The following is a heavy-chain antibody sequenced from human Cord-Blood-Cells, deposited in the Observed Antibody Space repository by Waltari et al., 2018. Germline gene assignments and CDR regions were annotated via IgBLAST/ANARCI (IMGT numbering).Heavy chain of an antibody. CDR2: INHSGST. CDR1: GGSFSGYS. J-gene: IGHJ5*02. Sequence: QVQLQQWGAGLLKPSETLSLTCAVCGGSFSGYSWSWLRQPPGKGLEWIGEINHSGSTNYNPSLKSRVTISVDTSKNQFSLKLSSVTAADTAVYYCARHYYYDSSGYYYWFDPWGQGTLVTVSS. D-gene: IGHD3-22*01. CDR3: ARHYYYDSSGYYYWFDP. V-gene: IGHV4-34*01.